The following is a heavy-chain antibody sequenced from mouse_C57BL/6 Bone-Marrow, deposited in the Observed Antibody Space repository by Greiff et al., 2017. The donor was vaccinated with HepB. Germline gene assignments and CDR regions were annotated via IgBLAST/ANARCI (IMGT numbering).Heavy chain of an antibody. CDR2: INPSNGGT. Sequence: QVQLQQPGTELVKPGASVKLSCKASGYTFTSYWMHWVKQRPGQGLEWIGNINPSNGGTNYNEKFKSKATLTVDKSSSTAYMQLSSLTSEDSAVYYCARSRGGYDDDPPFAYWGQGTLVTVSA. CDR1: GYTFTSYW. CDR3: ARSRGGYDDDPPFAY. D-gene: IGHD2-4*01. V-gene: IGHV1-53*01. J-gene: IGHJ3*01.